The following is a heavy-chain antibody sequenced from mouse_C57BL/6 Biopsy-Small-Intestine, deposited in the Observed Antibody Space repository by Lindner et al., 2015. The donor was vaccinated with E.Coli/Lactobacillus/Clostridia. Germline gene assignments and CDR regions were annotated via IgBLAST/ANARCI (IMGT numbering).Heavy chain of an antibody. CDR3: ATGVPAMGYPLDY. V-gene: IGHV1S18*01. CDR1: GFTFTSST. Sequence: SVKVSCKASGFTFTSSTMQWVRQARGQRLEWIGWIAVGSGNTNYAQKFQERVTITRDMSTSTAYMELSSLRSEDTAVYYCATGVPAMGYPLDYWGQGTLVTVSS. J-gene: IGHJ4*01. D-gene: IGHD1-1*02. CDR2: IAVGSGNT.